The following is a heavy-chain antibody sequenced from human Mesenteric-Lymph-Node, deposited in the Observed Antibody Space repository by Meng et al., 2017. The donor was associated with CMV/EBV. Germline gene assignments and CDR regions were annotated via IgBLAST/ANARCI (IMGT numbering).Heavy chain of an antibody. D-gene: IGHD2-2*01. Sequence: GESLKISCAASGFTFTTYAMSWVRRAPGKGLEWVSVISRGGSDTYYVDSVKGRFTISRDDSKNSVYLQVSSLRADDTAVYYCATYHRGPDYYLDHWGQGTLVTVSS. CDR3: ATYHRGPDYYLDH. CDR1: GFTFTTYA. V-gene: IGHV3-23*03. CDR2: ISRGGSDT. J-gene: IGHJ4*02.